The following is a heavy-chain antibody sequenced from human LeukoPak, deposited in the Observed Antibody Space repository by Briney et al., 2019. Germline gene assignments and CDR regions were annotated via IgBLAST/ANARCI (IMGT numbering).Heavy chain of an antibody. J-gene: IGHJ4*02. CDR2: IYTSGST. Sequence: SQTLSLTCTVSGGSISSGAYYWNWIRQPAGKGLEWIGRIYTSGSTNYNPSLKSRVTISVDTSKNQFSLKLSSVTAADTAVYYCASRPRPLYGVTAIGLRYWGQGTLVTVSS. D-gene: IGHD2-21*02. CDR1: GGSISSGAYY. CDR3: ASRPRPLYGVTAIGLRY. V-gene: IGHV4-61*02.